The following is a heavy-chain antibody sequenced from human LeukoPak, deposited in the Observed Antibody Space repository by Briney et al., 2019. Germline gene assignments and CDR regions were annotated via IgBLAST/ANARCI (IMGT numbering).Heavy chain of an antibody. Sequence: SETLSLTCAVSGGSFSGYYWSWIRQPPGKGLEWIGEINHSGSTNYNPSLKSRVTISVDTSKNQFSLKLSSVTAADTAVYYCARGGGSATWYYYMDVWDKGTTVTVSS. CDR3: ARGGGSATWYYYMDV. CDR2: INHSGST. J-gene: IGHJ6*03. D-gene: IGHD6-25*01. V-gene: IGHV4-34*01. CDR1: GGSFSGYY.